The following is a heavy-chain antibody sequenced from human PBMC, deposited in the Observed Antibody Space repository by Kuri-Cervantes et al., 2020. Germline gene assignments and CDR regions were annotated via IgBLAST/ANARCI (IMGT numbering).Heavy chain of an antibody. V-gene: IGHV4-39*02. J-gene: IGHJ4*02. D-gene: IGHD5-12*01. Sequence: SETLSLTCTVSGGSISSNDYYWGWIRQPPGKGLEWIGSIYYSGCTYNNPSLKSRVTIFVDTSKNQFSLKLISVTAADTAVYYCAREVATRGGGPGYWGQGTLVTVSS. CDR3: AREVATRGGGPGY. CDR1: GGSISSNDYY. CDR2: IYYSGCT.